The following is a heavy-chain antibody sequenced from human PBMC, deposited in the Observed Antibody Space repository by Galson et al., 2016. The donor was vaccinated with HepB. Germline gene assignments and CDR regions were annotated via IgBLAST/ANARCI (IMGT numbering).Heavy chain of an antibody. CDR2: IFYSGGT. CDR1: GGSINNHY. J-gene: IGHJ4*02. Sequence: ETLSLTCTVSGGSINNHYWHWIRQSPGKGLEWIGYIFYSGGTDYNPSLNSRVTISVDTSKRWFSLRLSSVTAADTAVYYCARTTYGSGSPVDYWGQGTLVTVSS. D-gene: IGHD3-10*01. V-gene: IGHV4-59*11. CDR3: ARTTYGSGSPVDY.